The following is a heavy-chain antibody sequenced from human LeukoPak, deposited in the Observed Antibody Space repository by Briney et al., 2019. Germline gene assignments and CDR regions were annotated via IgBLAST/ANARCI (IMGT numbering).Heavy chain of an antibody. Sequence: PGGSLTLSCAASGFTFSSYEMNWIRQPPGKGLEWVSYISSSGSTIYYADSVKGRFTISRDNAKNSLYLQMNSLRAEDTAVYYCARDGEDGPDYWGQGTLVTVSS. D-gene: IGHD5-24*01. V-gene: IGHV3-48*03. J-gene: IGHJ4*02. CDR2: ISSSGSTI. CDR3: ARDGEDGPDY. CDR1: GFTFSSYE.